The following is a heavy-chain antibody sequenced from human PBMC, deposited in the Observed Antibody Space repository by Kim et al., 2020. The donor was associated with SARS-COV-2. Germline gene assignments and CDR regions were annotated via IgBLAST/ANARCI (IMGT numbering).Heavy chain of an antibody. CDR1: GVTFSSYA. CDR2: ISYDGNNK. V-gene: IGHV3-30-3*01. Sequence: GGSLRLSCAASGVTFSSYAMHWVRQAPGKGLEWVAVISYDGNNKYYADSVKGRITISRDNSKNTLYLQINSLRAEDTAVYYCARVLHGSAFYIWGQGTMVTVSS. CDR3: ARVLHGSAFYI. D-gene: IGHD3-10*01. J-gene: IGHJ3*02.